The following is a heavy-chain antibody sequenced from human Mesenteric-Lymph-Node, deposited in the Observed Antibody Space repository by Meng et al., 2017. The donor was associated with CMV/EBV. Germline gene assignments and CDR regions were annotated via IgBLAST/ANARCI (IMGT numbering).Heavy chain of an antibody. V-gene: IGHV4-59*01. CDR3: ARAPYCSSTNSYPHYYGMDV. Sequence: GSLRLSCTVSGASISTYYWTWVRQPPGKRLEWIGYVYYTGTTNYKPSLKSRVTIILDTSKNQFSLKLSSVTAADTAVYYCARAPYCSSTNSYPHYYGMDVWGQGTTVTVSS. D-gene: IGHD2-2*01. CDR1: GASISTYY. CDR2: VYYTGTT. J-gene: IGHJ6*02.